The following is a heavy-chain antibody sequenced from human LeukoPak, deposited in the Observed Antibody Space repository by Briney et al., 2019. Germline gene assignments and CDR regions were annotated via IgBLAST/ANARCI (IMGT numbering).Heavy chain of an antibody. D-gene: IGHD2-2*02. Sequence: ASVKVSCKASGYTFTSYDINWVRQATGQGLEWMGWMNPNSGNTGYAQKFQGRVTITRNTSISTAYMELSSLRSEDTAVYYCARGLVVVPAAIVYWGQGTLVTVSS. CDR3: ARGLVVVPAAIVY. CDR1: GYTFTSYD. V-gene: IGHV1-8*03. CDR2: MNPNSGNT. J-gene: IGHJ4*02.